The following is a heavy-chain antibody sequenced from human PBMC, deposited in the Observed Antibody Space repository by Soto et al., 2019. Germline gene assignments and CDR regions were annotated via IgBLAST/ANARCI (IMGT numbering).Heavy chain of an antibody. CDR2: ISGSGGST. D-gene: IGHD3-9*01. Sequence: GGSLRLSCAASGFTFSSYAMSWVRQAPGKGLEWVSAISGSGGSTYYADSVKGRFTISRDNSKNTLYLQMNSLRAEDMAVYYCAKDLDLTGYYRPGYWGQGTLVTVSS. CDR3: AKDLDLTGYYRPGY. CDR1: GFTFSSYA. J-gene: IGHJ4*02. V-gene: IGHV3-23*01.